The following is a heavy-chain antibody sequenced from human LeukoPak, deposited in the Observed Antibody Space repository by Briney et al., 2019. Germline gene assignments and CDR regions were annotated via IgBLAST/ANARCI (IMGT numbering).Heavy chain of an antibody. CDR1: GGTFSSYA. Sequence: ASVKVSCKASGGTFSSYAISWVRQAPGQGLEWMGWINPNSGGTNYAQKFQGRVTMTRDTSISTAYMELSRLRSDDTAVYYCARDKTIAAATHSDAFDIWGQGTMVTVSS. CDR2: INPNSGGT. CDR3: ARDKTIAAATHSDAFDI. D-gene: IGHD6-13*01. V-gene: IGHV1-2*02. J-gene: IGHJ3*02.